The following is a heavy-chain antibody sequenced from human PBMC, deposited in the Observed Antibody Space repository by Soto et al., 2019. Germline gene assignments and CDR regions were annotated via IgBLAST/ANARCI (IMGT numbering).Heavy chain of an antibody. D-gene: IGHD2-15*01. CDR1: GYTFTSYA. Sequence: QVQLVQSGAEVKKPGASVKVSCKASGYTFTSYAMHWVRQAPGQRLEWMGWINAGNGNTKYSQKFQGRVTITRDTSASTAYMELSSLRSEDTAVYYCASCLNKRLGYCSGDDAFDIWGQGTMVTVSS. J-gene: IGHJ3*02. CDR2: INAGNGNT. CDR3: ASCLNKRLGYCSGDDAFDI. V-gene: IGHV1-3*01.